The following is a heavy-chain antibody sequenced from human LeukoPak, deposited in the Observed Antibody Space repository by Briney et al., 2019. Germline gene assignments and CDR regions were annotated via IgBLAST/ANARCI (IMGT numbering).Heavy chain of an antibody. CDR3: ARGSYDILTGIPSFDY. J-gene: IGHJ4*02. Sequence: SETLFLTCTVSGGSISSYYWSWIRQPPGKGLEWIGYIYYSGSTNYNPSLKSRVAISVDTSKNQFSLKLSSVTAADTAVYYCARGSYDILTGIPSFDYWGQGTLVTVSS. CDR2: IYYSGST. V-gene: IGHV4-59*01. CDR1: GGSISSYY. D-gene: IGHD3-9*01.